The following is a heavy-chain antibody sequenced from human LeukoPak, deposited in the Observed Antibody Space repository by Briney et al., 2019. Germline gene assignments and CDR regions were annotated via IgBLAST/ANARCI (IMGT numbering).Heavy chain of an antibody. J-gene: IGHJ4*02. CDR3: ARAGVYYDSSGPNDY. V-gene: IGHV3-53*01. D-gene: IGHD3-22*01. Sequence: GGSLRLSCAASGFTVSSNYMSWVRQAPGKGLEWVSVIYSGGSTYYADSVKGRFTISRDNSKNTLYLQMNSLRAEDTAVYYCARAGVYYDSSGPNDYWGQGTLVTVSS. CDR1: GFTVSSNY. CDR2: IYSGGST.